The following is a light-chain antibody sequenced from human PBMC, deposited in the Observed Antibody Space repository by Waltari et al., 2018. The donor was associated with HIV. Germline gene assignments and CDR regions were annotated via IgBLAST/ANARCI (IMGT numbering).Light chain of an antibody. Sequence: DIHMTQSPSTLSAFVGDRVTITCRASQGINNWLAWYQQKPGKAPKLLIHKASVLENGVSSRFSGSRFGTDFTLIIDSLEPDDFATYYCQQYNSDPSFGQGTRLEMK. CDR1: QGINNW. CDR2: KAS. V-gene: IGKV1-5*03. CDR3: QQYNSDPS. J-gene: IGKJ5*01.